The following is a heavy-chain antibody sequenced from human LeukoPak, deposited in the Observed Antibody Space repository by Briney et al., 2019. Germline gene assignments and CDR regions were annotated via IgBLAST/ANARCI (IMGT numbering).Heavy chain of an antibody. CDR1: GYTFTSYG. V-gene: IGHV1-18*04. CDR2: ISAHNGDP. CDR3: ARDLKRTVGATTASDY. Sequence: ASVKVSCKASGYTFTSYGISWVRQAPGQGLEWMGWISAHNGDPNYAQKFQGRVSMTTDTSTSTGYMELRSLTSDDTAVYYCARDLKRTVGATTASDYWGQGTLVTVSS. J-gene: IGHJ4*02. D-gene: IGHD1-26*01.